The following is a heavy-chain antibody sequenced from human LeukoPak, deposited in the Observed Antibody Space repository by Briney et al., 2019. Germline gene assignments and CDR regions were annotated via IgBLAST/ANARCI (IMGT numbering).Heavy chain of an antibody. CDR1: GGSFSGYY. V-gene: IGHV4-34*01. CDR3: ERGPREGGYDQNPCRYYYYYMDV. Sequence: SETLSLTCAVYGGSFSGYYWSWIRQPPGKGLEWIGEINHSGSTNYNPSLESRVTISVHTPKTQFSLKLSSVTAADTAVYYCERGPREGGYDQNPCRYYYYYMDVWGKGPTVPVSS. D-gene: IGHD5-12*01. CDR2: INHSGST. J-gene: IGHJ6*03.